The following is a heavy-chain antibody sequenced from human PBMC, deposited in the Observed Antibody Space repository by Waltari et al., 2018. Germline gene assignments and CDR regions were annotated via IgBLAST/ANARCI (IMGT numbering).Heavy chain of an antibody. V-gene: IGHV4-31*01. Sequence: QVQLQESGPGLVKPSQTLSLTCTVSGGSISSGGSYWSWIRQHPGKGLEWVGYIYYSGSTYYNPSLTSQVTISVDTSKNQFALKLSSVTAADTAVYYCARAEGVAAAFDYWGQGTLVTVSS. J-gene: IGHJ4*02. D-gene: IGHD6-13*01. CDR2: IYYSGST. CDR1: GGSISSGGSY. CDR3: ARAEGVAAAFDY.